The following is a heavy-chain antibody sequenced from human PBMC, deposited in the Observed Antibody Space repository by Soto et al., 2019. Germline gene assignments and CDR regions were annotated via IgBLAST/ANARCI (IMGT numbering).Heavy chain of an antibody. J-gene: IGHJ3*01. D-gene: IGHD3-9*01. CDR1: GYTFTSYG. CDR3: GRQVFRSFYWRPSCPFDF. V-gene: IGHV1-18*01. CDR2: ISAYNGNT. Sequence: ASVKVSCKASGYTFTSYGISWVRQAPGQGLEWMGWISAYNGNTNYAQKLQGRVTMTTDTSTSTSYRELRSLRSDDTAVYYCGRQVFRSFYWRPSCPFDFWGQGTMVTVS.